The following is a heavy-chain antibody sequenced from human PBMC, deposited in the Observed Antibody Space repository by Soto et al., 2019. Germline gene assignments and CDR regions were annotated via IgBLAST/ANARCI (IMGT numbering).Heavy chain of an antibody. J-gene: IGHJ4*02. V-gene: IGHV3-9*01. CDR1: GFTFDDYA. CDR3: AKDRGGNRYSYGYGVGYFDY. D-gene: IGHD5-18*01. CDR2: ISWNSGSI. Sequence: GGSLRLSCAASGFTFDDYAMHWVRQAPGKGLEWVSGISWNSGSIGYADSVKGRFTISRDNAKNSLYLQMNSLRAEDTALYYCAKDRGGNRYSYGYGVGYFDYWGQGTLVTVSS.